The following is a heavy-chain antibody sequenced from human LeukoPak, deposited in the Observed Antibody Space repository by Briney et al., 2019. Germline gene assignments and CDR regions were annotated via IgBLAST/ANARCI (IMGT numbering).Heavy chain of an antibody. CDR1: GFTFSHYA. CDR2: ISGTGSTT. CDR3: AKRPSGGSARESPFDV. J-gene: IGHJ3*01. V-gene: IGHV3-23*01. Sequence: PGGSLRLSCVASGFTFSHYALSWVRQAPGRGLEWVSTISGTGSTTFYSDSVKGRFTISRDNSDNTLFLQMDSLRADDTALYYCAKRPSGGSARESPFDVWGQGTMVVVSS. D-gene: IGHD3-10*01.